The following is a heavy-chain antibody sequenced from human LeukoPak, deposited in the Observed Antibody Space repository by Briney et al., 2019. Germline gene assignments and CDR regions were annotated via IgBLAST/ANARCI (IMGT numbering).Heavy chain of an antibody. CDR1: GFTFSSYG. D-gene: IGHD5-18*01. CDR2: ISYDGSNK. Sequence: GGSLRLSCAASGFTFSSYGMHWVRQAPGKGLEWVAVISYDGSNKYYADSVKGRFTISRDNSKNTLYLQMNSLRAEDTAVYYCAKDLVYTAMVPENDAFDIWGQGTMVTVSS. J-gene: IGHJ3*02. V-gene: IGHV3-30*18. CDR3: AKDLVYTAMVPENDAFDI.